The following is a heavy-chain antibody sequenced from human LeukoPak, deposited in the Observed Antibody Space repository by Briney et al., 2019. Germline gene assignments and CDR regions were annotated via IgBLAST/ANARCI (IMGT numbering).Heavy chain of an antibody. Sequence: PGGSLRLSCAASGFTFSSYGMHWVRQAPGKGLEWVAFIRYDGSNKYYADSVKGRFTISRDNSKNTLYLQMNSLRAEDTAVYYCANVIAVAADYWGQGTLVTVSS. J-gene: IGHJ4*02. D-gene: IGHD6-19*01. V-gene: IGHV3-30*02. CDR1: GFTFSSYG. CDR2: IRYDGSNK. CDR3: ANVIAVAADY.